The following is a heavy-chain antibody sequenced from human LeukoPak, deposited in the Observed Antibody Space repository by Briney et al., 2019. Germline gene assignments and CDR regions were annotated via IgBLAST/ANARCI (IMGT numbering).Heavy chain of an antibody. CDR2: ISSDSGTI. V-gene: IGHV3-48*04. J-gene: IGHJ5*02. CDR1: GFTFIPHS. D-gene: IGHD2-2*03. CDR3: ARIRLDGFWLDP. Sequence: PGGSLRLSCVASGFTFIPHSMIWVRQAPGKGLDWVSYISSDSGTIYHADSVKGRFTISRDNAKDSLYLQMNSLRVDDTAVYYCARIRLDGFWLDPWGQGTMVTVSS.